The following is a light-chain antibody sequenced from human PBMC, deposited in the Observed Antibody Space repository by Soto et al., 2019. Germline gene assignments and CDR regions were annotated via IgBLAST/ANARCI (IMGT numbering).Light chain of an antibody. CDR1: QSISSSY. CDR2: GAS. Sequence: EIVLTQSPGTLSLSPGERATLSCRASQSISSSYLAWYQQRPGRAPRLLIYGASSRATGVPDRFSGSWSGTDFTLTISRLEPEDFAVYYCQPYGSSRTFGQGTKVEIK. V-gene: IGKV3-20*01. J-gene: IGKJ1*01. CDR3: QPYGSSRT.